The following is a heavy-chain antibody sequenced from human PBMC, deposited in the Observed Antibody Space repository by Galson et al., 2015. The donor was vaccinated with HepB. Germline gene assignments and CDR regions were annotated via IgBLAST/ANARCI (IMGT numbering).Heavy chain of an antibody. CDR2: ITSSGSAI. J-gene: IGHJ5*01. Sequence: SLRLSCAASGLIFSDYYMSWVRQAPGKGLEWVSYITSSGSAIYADSVKGRFTVSRDNDKNSLFLQVNSLRGEDTAVYYCATIPADRNGWYHHDSWGQGTLVTVSS. CDR3: ATIPADRNGWYHHDS. V-gene: IGHV3-11*01. CDR1: GLIFSDYY. D-gene: IGHD6-19*01.